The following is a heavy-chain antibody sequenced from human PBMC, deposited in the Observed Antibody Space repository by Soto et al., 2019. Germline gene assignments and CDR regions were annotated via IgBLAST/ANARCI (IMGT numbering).Heavy chain of an antibody. CDR1: GFTFSSYA. V-gene: IGHV3-23*01. J-gene: IGHJ6*02. D-gene: IGHD4-17*01. Sequence: EVQLLESGGGLVQPGGSLRLSCAASGFTFSSYAMSWVRQAPGKGLEWVSAISGSGGGTYYADSVKGRFTISRDNSKNRLYRQMNSLRAEKTAVYYCAKYYGDYGRYYYYYGMDVWGQGTTVTVSS. CDR3: AKYYGDYGRYYYYYGMDV. CDR2: ISGSGGGT.